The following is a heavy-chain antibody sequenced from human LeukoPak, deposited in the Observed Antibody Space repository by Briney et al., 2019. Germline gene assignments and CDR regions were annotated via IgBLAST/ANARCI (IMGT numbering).Heavy chain of an antibody. V-gene: IGHV3-11*06. CDR3: ARDGEEYSSSSPFDY. CDR1: GFTFSDSY. CDR2: ISGNSGDT. D-gene: IGHD6-6*01. Sequence: GGSLRLSCAVSGFTFSDSYMTWVRQAPGKGLEWLSYISGNSGDTNYADSVKGRFTISRDNAKNSLYLQMNSLRAEDTAVYYCARDGEEYSSSSPFDYWGQGTLVTASS. J-gene: IGHJ4*02.